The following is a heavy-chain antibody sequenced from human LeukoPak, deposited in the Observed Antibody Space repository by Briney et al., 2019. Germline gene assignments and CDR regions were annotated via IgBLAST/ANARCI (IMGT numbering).Heavy chain of an antibody. J-gene: IGHJ3*02. CDR2: INAGNGNT. Sequence: ASVKVSCKASGYTFTSYAMHWVRQAPGQRLEWMGWINAGNGNTKYSQKFQGRVTITRDTSASTAYMELSSLRSEDTAVYYCARDRLLDSSGWYGDAFDIWGQGTMVTVSS. V-gene: IGHV1-3*01. D-gene: IGHD6-19*01. CDR3: ARDRLLDSSGWYGDAFDI. CDR1: GYTFTSYA.